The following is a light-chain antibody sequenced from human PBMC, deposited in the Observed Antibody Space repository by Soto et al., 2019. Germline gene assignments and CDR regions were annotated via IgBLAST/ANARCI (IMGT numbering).Light chain of an antibody. J-gene: IGKJ1*01. CDR3: QQYNSYSWT. CDR2: KTS. Sequence: DIQMTQSPSTLSASVGDRVTITCRASQSISNWLAWYQQKPGKAPKVLIYKTSILESGVPPRFSGSGSGTEFTLTISSLQPDGFATYYCQQYNSYSWTFGQGTKVEIK. CDR1: QSISNW. V-gene: IGKV1-5*03.